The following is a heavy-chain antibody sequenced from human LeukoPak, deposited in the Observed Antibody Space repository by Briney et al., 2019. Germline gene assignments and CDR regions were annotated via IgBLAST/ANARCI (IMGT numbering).Heavy chain of an antibody. CDR1: GYSISSGYY. CDR3: ARVNGDAFDY. V-gene: IGHV4-38-2*02. Sequence: SETLSLTCTVSGYSISSGYYWGWIRQPPGKGLEWIGSIYHSGSTYYNPSLKSRVTISVDTSKNQFSLKLSSVTAADTAVYYCARVNGDAFDYWGQGTLVTVSS. J-gene: IGHJ4*02. D-gene: IGHD4-17*01. CDR2: IYHSGST.